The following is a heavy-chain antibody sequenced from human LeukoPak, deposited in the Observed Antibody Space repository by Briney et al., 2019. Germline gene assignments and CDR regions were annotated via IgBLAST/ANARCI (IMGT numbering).Heavy chain of an antibody. CDR3: ARWAGGYDSSGYYGLRFDY. V-gene: IGHV4-31*03. CDR2: IYYSGST. CDR1: GGSISSGGCY. Sequence: SETLSLTCTVSGGSISSGGCYWSWIRQHPGKGLEWIGYIYYSGSTYYNPSLKSRVTISVDTSKNQFSLKLSSVTAADTAVYYWARWAGGYDSSGYYGLRFDYWGQGTLVTVSS. D-gene: IGHD3-22*01. J-gene: IGHJ4*02.